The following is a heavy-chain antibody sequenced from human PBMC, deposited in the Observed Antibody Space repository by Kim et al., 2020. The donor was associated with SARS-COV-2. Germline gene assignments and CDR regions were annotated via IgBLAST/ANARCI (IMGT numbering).Heavy chain of an antibody. CDR2: TYYRSKWYN. CDR1: GDSVSSNSAA. CDR3: ARVVDFVVVPAATNAFDI. D-gene: IGHD2-2*03. V-gene: IGHV6-1*01. Sequence: SQTLSLTCAISGDSVSSNSAAWNWIRQSPSRGLEWLGRTYYRSKWYNDYAVSVKSRITINPDTSKNQFSLQLNSVTPEDAAVYYCARVVDFVVVPAATNAFDIWGQGTMVTVSS. J-gene: IGHJ3*02.